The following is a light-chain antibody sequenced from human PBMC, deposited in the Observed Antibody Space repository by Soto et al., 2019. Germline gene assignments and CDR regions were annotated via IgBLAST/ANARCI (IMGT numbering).Light chain of an antibody. V-gene: IGLV2-8*01. CDR1: SSDVGGYKY. J-gene: IGLJ1*01. CDR2: EVS. Sequence: QSALTQPPSASGSPGQSVTISCTGTSSDVGGYKYVSWYQQHPGKAPKLMIYEVSKRPSGVPDRFSGSKSGTSASLAISGLQSEDEADYYCAAWDDSLNGPVFGTGTKLTVL. CDR3: AAWDDSLNGPV.